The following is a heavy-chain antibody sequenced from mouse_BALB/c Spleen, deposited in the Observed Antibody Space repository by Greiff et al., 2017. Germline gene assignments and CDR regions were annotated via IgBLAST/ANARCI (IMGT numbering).Heavy chain of an antibody. D-gene: IGHD3-1*01. V-gene: IGHV14-3*02. CDR2: IDPANGNT. Sequence: VQLKQSGAELVKPGASVKLSCTASGFNFKATYMHGVKRRPEQGREWIGRIDPANGNTKYDPKFQGKATITANTPSNPAYLQFSSLTSEDTAVYSCASQLGLRRAMDYWGKGTSVTVSS. CDR3: ASQLGLRRAMDY. J-gene: IGHJ4*01. CDR1: GFNFKATY.